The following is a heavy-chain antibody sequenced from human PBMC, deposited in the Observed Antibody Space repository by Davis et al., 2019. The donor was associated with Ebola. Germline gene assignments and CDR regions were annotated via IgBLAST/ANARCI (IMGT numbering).Heavy chain of an antibody. D-gene: IGHD3-3*01. Sequence: GESLKISCAASGFTFSSYNMNWVRQAPGKGLEWVSYISSSSSTIYYADSVKGRFTISRDNSKNTLYLQMNSLRAEDTAVYYCAKDIGITIFGVVIGDYYYGMDVWGQGTTVTVSS. V-gene: IGHV3-48*01. J-gene: IGHJ6*02. CDR2: ISSSSSTI. CDR1: GFTFSSYN. CDR3: AKDIGITIFGVVIGDYYYGMDV.